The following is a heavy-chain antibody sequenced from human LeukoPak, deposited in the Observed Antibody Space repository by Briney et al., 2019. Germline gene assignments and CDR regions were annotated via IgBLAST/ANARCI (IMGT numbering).Heavy chain of an antibody. CDR2: IYHSGST. CDR3: ARDLSQSPDYYYYDGMDV. V-gene: IGHV4-4*02. Sequence: SETLSLTCAVSGGSISSSNWWRWVRQPPGKGLEWIGEIYHSGSTNYNPSLKSRVTISVDKSKNQFSLKLSSVTAADTAVYYCARDLSQSPDYYYYDGMDVWGKGTTVTVSS. J-gene: IGHJ6*04. D-gene: IGHD3-16*02. CDR1: GGSISSSNW.